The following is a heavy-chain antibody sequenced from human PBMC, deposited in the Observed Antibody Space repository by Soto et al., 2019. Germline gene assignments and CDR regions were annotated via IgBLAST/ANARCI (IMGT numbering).Heavy chain of an antibody. CDR3: ARDPRVGQLLYSYGYIQH. CDR2: INAGNGNR. CDR1: GCTFPGSP. V-gene: IGHV1-3*03. J-gene: IGHJ1*01. Sequence: ASAKLSRTSPGCTFPGSPMHWVRHAPGQMLEWMGWINAGNGNRKSSQEFQVRVTSTRDRSASTPDMELGSVRSEEMAVYYCARDPRVGQLLYSYGYIQHWGLGTLVTVS. D-gene: IGHD5-18*01.